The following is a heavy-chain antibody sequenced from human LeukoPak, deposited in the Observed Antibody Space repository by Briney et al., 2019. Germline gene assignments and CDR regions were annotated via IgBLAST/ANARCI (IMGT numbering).Heavy chain of an antibody. J-gene: IGHJ4*02. V-gene: IGHV4-59*08. D-gene: IGHD1/OR15-1a*01. CDR2: IYYTGST. Sequence: PSETLSLTCTVSGGSISSYYWSWIRQPPGKGLEWIGYIYYTGSTNYNPSLKSRVTISLDTSTNQFSLKLSSMTAADTAVYYCARQRVNKWNNLWSFDYWGQGTLVTVSS. CDR3: ARQRVNKWNNLWSFDY. CDR1: GGSISSYY.